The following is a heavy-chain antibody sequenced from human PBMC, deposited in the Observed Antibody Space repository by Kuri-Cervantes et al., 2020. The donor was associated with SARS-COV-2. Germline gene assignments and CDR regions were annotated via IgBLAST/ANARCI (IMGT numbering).Heavy chain of an antibody. J-gene: IGHJ6*02. CDR2: ISYDGSNK. CDR3: ARPFTRDYYYYYGMDV. V-gene: IGHV3-30*12. CDR1: GFTFSSYG. Sequence: LSLTCAASGFTFSSYGMHWVRQAPGKGLEWVAVISYDGSNKYYADSVKGRFTISRDNSKNTLYLQMNSLRAEDTAVYYCARPFTRDYYYYYGMDVWGQGTTVTVSS.